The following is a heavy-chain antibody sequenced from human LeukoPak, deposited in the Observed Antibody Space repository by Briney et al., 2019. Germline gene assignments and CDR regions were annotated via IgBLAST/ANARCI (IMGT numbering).Heavy chain of an antibody. Sequence: GGSLRLSCAASGFTFSSYSMHWVRQAPGKGLEWVAFIRYDGSNKYYADSVKGRFTISRDNSKNTLYLHVNSLRPEDTAVYYCARGLGRRRRDSSGYQPNYYYYYMDVWGKGTTVTVSS. J-gene: IGHJ6*03. CDR1: GFTFSSYS. CDR3: ARGLGRRRRDSSGYQPNYYYYYMDV. V-gene: IGHV3-30*02. CDR2: IRYDGSNK. D-gene: IGHD3-22*01.